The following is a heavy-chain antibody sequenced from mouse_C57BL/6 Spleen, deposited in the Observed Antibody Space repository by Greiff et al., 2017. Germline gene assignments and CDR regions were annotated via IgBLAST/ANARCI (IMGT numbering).Heavy chain of an antibody. CDR1: GYTFTDYE. CDR3: TSPYYYGSPRDY. CDR2: IDPETGGT. Sequence: QVQLQQSGAELVRPGASVTLSCKASGYTFTDYEMHWVKQTPVHGLEWIGAIDPETGGTAYNQKFKGQAILTADKSSSTAYMELRSLTSEDSAVYYCTSPYYYGSPRDYWGQGTTLTVSS. D-gene: IGHD1-1*01. J-gene: IGHJ2*01. V-gene: IGHV1-15*01.